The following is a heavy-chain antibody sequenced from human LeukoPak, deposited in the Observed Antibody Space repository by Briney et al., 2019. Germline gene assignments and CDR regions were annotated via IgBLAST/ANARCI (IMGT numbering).Heavy chain of an antibody. V-gene: IGHV4-34*01. Sequence: SETLSLTCAVYGGSFSGYYWSWIRQPPGKGLEWIGEINHSGSTNYNPSLKSRVPISVDTSKNQFSLKLSSVTAADTAVYYCARHPYGSGSSSDYWGQGTLVTVYS. D-gene: IGHD3-10*01. J-gene: IGHJ4*02. CDR1: GGSFSGYY. CDR3: ARHPYGSGSSSDY. CDR2: INHSGST.